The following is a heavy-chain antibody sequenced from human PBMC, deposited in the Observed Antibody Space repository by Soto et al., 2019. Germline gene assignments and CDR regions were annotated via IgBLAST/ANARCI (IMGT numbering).Heavy chain of an antibody. CDR1: GFTFDDYA. J-gene: IGHJ5*02. Sequence: GGSLRLSCAASGFTFDDYAMHWVRQAPGKGLEWVSGISWNSGSIGYADSVKGRFTISRDNAKNSLYLQMNSLRAEDTALYYCAKDKGSSTGIGYNWFDPWGQGTLVTVSS. CDR2: ISWNSGSI. D-gene: IGHD6-13*01. CDR3: AKDKGSSTGIGYNWFDP. V-gene: IGHV3-9*01.